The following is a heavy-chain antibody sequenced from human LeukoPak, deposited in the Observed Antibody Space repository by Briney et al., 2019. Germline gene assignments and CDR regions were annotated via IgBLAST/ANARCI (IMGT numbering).Heavy chain of an antibody. Sequence: SETLSLTCAVYGGSFSGYYWSWIRQPPGKGLEWIGEINHSGSTNYNPSLKSRVTISVDTSKNQFSLKLSSVTAADTAVYCCARRRGWYRDAFDIWGQGTMVTVSS. CDR3: ARRRGWYRDAFDI. CDR2: INHSGST. D-gene: IGHD6-19*01. J-gene: IGHJ3*02. CDR1: GGSFSGYY. V-gene: IGHV4-34*01.